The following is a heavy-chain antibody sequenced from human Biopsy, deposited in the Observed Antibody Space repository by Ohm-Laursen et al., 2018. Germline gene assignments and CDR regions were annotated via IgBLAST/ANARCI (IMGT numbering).Heavy chain of an antibody. CDR3: ARRPYGGTRYWYFDL. Sequence: TLSLTCTVSGGSVSSGGFYWSWIRQHPGKGLEWIGYIYYSGTTCYNPPLKSLVTISVDTSKNQFSLKLNSVTAADTAVYYCARRPYGGTRYWYFDLWGRGTLVTVSS. J-gene: IGHJ2*01. D-gene: IGHD4-23*01. V-gene: IGHV4-31*01. CDR1: GGSVSSGGFY. CDR2: IYYSGTT.